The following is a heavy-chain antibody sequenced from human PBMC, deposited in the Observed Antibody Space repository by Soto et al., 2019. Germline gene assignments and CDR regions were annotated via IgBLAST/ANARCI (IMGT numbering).Heavy chain of an antibody. CDR2: ISSSSSTI. Sequence: GGSLRLSCAASGFTFSSYSMNWVRQAPGKGLEWVSYISSSSSTIYYADSVKGRFTISRDNAKNSLSLQMNSLRAEDTAVYYCARAGLTFDYWGKGTLVTVSS. CDR1: GFTFSSYS. D-gene: IGHD2-8*02. V-gene: IGHV3-48*01. J-gene: IGHJ4*02. CDR3: ARAGLTFDY.